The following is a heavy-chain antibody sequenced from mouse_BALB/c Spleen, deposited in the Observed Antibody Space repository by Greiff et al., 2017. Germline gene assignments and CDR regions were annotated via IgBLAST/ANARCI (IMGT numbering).Heavy chain of an antibody. D-gene: IGHD1-1*01. J-gene: IGHJ4*01. CDR2: IWGDGST. CDR3: ARYGYYYGSWAMDY. Sequence: QVHVKQSGPGLVAPSQSLSITCTVSGFSLTGYGVNWVRQPPGKGLEWLGMIWGDGSTDYNSALKSRLSISKDNSKSQVFLKMNSLQTDDTARYYCARYGYYYGSWAMDYWGQGTSVTVSS. V-gene: IGHV2-6-7*01. CDR1: GFSLTGYG.